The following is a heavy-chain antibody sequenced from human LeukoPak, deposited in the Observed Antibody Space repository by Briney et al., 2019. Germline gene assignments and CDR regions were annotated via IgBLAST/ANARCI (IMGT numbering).Heavy chain of an antibody. CDR1: GFTFSNYW. CDR2: ISRSSSDI. V-gene: IGHV3-21*01. CDR3: ARLPVGGLVNYYYYGMDV. Sequence: PEGSLRLSCAASGFTFSNYWMHWVRQAPGKGLEWVSSISRSSSDIYYADSVKGRFTISRDNAKNSLYLQMNSLRAEDTAVYYCARLPVGGLVNYYYYGMDVWGQGTTVTVSS. D-gene: IGHD4-23*01. J-gene: IGHJ6*02.